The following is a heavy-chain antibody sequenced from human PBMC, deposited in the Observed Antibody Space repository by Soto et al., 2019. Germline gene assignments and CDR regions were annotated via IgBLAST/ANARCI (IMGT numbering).Heavy chain of an antibody. CDR2: IYYSGST. CDR3: ARTEIQGRIDD. CDR1: GGSIISGGYY. Sequence: SETLSLTCTVSGGSIISGGYYWSWIRQHPGKGLEWIGYIYYSGSTYYNPSLKSRVTMSVDTSKNQFSLKLTSVTAVDTAVYYCARTEIQGRIDDWGQGTLVTVSS. J-gene: IGHJ4*02. V-gene: IGHV4-31*03.